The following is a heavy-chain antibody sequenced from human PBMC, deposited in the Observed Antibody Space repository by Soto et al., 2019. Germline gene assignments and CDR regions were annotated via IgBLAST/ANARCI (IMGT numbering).Heavy chain of an antibody. CDR1: GDTSTIYT. D-gene: IGHD3-10*01. Sequence: QVQLVQSGAEVKKPGASLRVSCETSGDTSTIYTITWVRQAPGQGLQWMGRIVPLLRITNYAQEFQGRLTIPADSSTSSAHLELASLTSEATAVYYCATDKFGAGRVGVHSWGQGTLVIVSS. V-gene: IGHV1-69*08. CDR3: ATDKFGAGRVGVHS. J-gene: IGHJ5*02. CDR2: IVPLLRIT.